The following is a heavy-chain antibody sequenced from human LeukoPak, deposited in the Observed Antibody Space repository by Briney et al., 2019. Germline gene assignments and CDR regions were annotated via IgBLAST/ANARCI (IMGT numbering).Heavy chain of an antibody. J-gene: IGHJ4*02. CDR3: ARDLFRYNYYDSSGYYGY. D-gene: IGHD3-22*01. CDR1: GFTFSSYW. Sequence: GGSLRLSCAASGFTFSSYWMSCVRGAPGQGLEWGANIKQDGSEKYYVDSVKGRFTISRDNAKNSLYLQMNSLRAEDTAVYDCARDLFRYNYYDSSGYYGYWGQGTLVTVSS. CDR2: IKQDGSEK. V-gene: IGHV3-7*01.